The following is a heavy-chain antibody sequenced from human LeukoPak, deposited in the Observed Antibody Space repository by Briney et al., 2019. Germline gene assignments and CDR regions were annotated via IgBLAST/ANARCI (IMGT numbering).Heavy chain of an antibody. Sequence: PGGSLRLSCAASGFTFSSYWMSWVRQAPGKGLEWVANIKQDGSEKYYVDSVKGRFTISRDNAKNSLYLQMNSLRAEDTAVYYCARVANGYYYDSSGYHYWGQGTLVTVSS. V-gene: IGHV3-7*01. D-gene: IGHD3-22*01. CDR3: ARVANGYYYDSSGYHY. CDR2: IKQDGSEK. CDR1: GFTFSSYW. J-gene: IGHJ4*02.